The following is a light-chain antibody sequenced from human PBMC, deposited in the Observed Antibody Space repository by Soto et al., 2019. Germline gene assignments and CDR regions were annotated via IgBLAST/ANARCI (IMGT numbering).Light chain of an antibody. CDR2: GAS. Sequence: EIVMTQSPATLSVSPGERATLSCRASQSVSSNLAWYQQKPGQAPRLLIYGASTRATGVPARFSGSGSGTEFTLTISSLQSEDFAVYYCQKYGNFWTFGQGTKVDIK. CDR1: QSVSSN. CDR3: QKYGNFWT. J-gene: IGKJ1*01. V-gene: IGKV3-15*01.